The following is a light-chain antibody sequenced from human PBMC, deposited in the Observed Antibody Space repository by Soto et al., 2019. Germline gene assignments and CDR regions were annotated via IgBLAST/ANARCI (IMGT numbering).Light chain of an antibody. CDR1: QGISSY. CDR3: QQLNSYPPWT. J-gene: IGKJ1*01. V-gene: IGKV1-9*01. CDR2: AAS. Sequence: IQLTQSPSSLSASVGDRVTITCRASQGISSYLAWYQQKPGKAPKLLIYAASTLHSGVPSRFSGSGSGTDFTLTISSLQHEDFATYYCQQLNSYPPWTFGQGTKVEIK.